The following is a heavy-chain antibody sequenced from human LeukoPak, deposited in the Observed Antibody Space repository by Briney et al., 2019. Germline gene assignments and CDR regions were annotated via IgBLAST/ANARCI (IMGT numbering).Heavy chain of an antibody. CDR1: GYTFTGYY. D-gene: IGHD6-19*01. CDR2: INPNSGGT. V-gene: IGHV1-2*06. CDR3: ARSKDSSGWTLYY. J-gene: IGHJ4*02. Sequence: GASVKVSCKASGYTFTGYYMHWVRQAPGQGLEWMGRINPNSGGTNYAQKFQGRVTMPRDTSISTAYMELSRLRSDDTAVYYCARSKDSSGWTLYYWGQGTLVTVSS.